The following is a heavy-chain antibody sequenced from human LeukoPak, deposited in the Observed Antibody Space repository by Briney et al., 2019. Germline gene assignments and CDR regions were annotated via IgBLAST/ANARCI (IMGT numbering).Heavy chain of an antibody. V-gene: IGHV4-4*07. CDR3: AREGGFWSGFYYFDY. J-gene: IGHJ4*02. CDR2: VYISGNT. CDR1: GGSISNYY. D-gene: IGHD3-3*01. Sequence: SETLSLTCTVSGGSISNYYWSWIRQPAGKGLEWIGRVYISGNTDYSPSLKSRVSISEDKSKNQFSLKLSSVTAADTAVYYCAREGGFWSGFYYFDYWGQGTLVTVCS.